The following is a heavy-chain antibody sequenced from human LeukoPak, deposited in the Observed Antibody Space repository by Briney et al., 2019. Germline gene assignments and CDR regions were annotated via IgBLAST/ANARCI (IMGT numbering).Heavy chain of an antibody. CDR3: ARTAMGHNWFDP. Sequence: KPSETLSLTCTVSGGSISSSSYSWGWIRQPPGKGLEWLGNIYYGGSTYSGSTYYNPSLKSRVTISVDTSKNQFSLKLSSVTAADTAVYYCARTAMGHNWFDPWGQGTLVTVSS. CDR2: IYYGGSTYSGST. V-gene: IGHV4-39*07. CDR1: GGSISSSSYS. D-gene: IGHD5-18*01. J-gene: IGHJ5*02.